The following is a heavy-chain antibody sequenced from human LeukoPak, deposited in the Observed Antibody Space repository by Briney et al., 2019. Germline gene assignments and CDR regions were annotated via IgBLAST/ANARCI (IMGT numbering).Heavy chain of an antibody. CDR2: VKSKTYGGTT. CDR3: TTVSPVHDYLDY. CDR1: GFTFSNAW. J-gene: IGHJ4*02. V-gene: IGHV3-15*01. Sequence: GGSLRLSCATSGFTFSNAWMSWVRQAPGRGLEWVGRVKSKTYGGTTDYAAPVKGRFTISRDDSENTLYVQMNSLKTEDTAVYYCTTVSPVHDYLDYWGQGTLVTVSS.